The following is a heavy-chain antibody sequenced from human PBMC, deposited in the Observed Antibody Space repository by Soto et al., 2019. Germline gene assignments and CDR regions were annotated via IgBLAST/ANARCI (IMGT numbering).Heavy chain of an antibody. Sequence: QVQLVQSGAEVKKPGSSVKVSCKASGGTFSSYAISWVRQAPGQGLEWMGGIIPIFGTADYAQKFQGRVTSTADESTSPAYMELSSLRSEDTAVYYCARDGGVYDYSPFDYWGQGTLVTVSS. V-gene: IGHV1-69*12. CDR3: ARDGGVYDYSPFDY. D-gene: IGHD4-4*01. CDR1: GGTFSSYA. CDR2: IIPIFGTA. J-gene: IGHJ4*02.